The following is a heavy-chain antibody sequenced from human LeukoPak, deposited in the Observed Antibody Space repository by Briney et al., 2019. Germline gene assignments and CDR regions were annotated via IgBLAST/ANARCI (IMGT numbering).Heavy chain of an antibody. CDR2: IYYSGST. J-gene: IGHJ4*02. Sequence: PSETLSLTCTVSGGSISSYSWSWIRQPPGKGLEWIGYIYYSGSTNYNPSLKSRVTISVDMSKNQFSLKLSSVTAADTAVYYCATHPPKVCTGGSCTDYWGQGTLVTVSS. V-gene: IGHV4-59*01. CDR1: GGSISSYS. CDR3: ATHPPKVCTGGSCTDY. D-gene: IGHD2-15*01.